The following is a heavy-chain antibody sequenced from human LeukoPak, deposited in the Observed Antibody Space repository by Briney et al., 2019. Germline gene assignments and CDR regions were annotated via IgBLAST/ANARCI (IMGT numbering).Heavy chain of an antibody. D-gene: IGHD4-17*01. Sequence: PSETLSLTCTVSGDSISTYYWSWIRQPPGKGLEWIAYIDHSGGTTNYNPSLKSRVTISVDTSKSQFSLQLSSVTAADTAVYYCAGDVGDYGDLYFDLWGRGTLVTVSS. CDR2: IDHSGGTT. V-gene: IGHV4-59*01. CDR3: AGDVGDYGDLYFDL. J-gene: IGHJ2*01. CDR1: GDSISTYY.